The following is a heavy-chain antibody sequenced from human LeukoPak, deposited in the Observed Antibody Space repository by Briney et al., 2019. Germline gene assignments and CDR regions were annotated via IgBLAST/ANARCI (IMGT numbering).Heavy chain of an antibody. Sequence: ASVKVSCKASGYTFTSYYMHWVRQAPGQGLEWMGWISAYNGNTNYAQKLQGRVTMTTDTSTSTAYMELRSLRSDDTAVYYCARDMQVGSCSGGSCYSPWFDPWGQGTLVTVSS. CDR3: ARDMQVGSCSGGSCYSPWFDP. CDR1: GYTFTSYY. CDR2: ISAYNGNT. J-gene: IGHJ5*02. V-gene: IGHV1-18*04. D-gene: IGHD2-15*01.